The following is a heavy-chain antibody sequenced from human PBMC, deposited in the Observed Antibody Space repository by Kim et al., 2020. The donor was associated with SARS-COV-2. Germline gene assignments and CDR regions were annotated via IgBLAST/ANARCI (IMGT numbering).Heavy chain of an antibody. CDR2: INSDGSST. V-gene: IGHV3-74*01. CDR3: ASTGGYSYGLYYYGMDV. J-gene: IGHJ6*04. Sequence: GGSLRPSCAASGFTFSSYWMHWVRQAPGKGLVWVSRINSDGSSTSYADSVKGRFTISRDNAKNTLYLQMNSLRAEDTAVYYCASTGGYSYGLYYYGMDVWGKGTTVTVSS. CDR1: GFTFSSYW. D-gene: IGHD5-18*01.